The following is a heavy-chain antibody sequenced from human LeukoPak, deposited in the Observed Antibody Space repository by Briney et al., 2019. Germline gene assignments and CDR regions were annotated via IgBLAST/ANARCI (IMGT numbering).Heavy chain of an antibody. V-gene: IGHV3-30*18. CDR1: GFTFSGYG. D-gene: IGHD2-15*01. CDR2: ISYDGSNQ. Sequence: PGGSLRLSCAASGFTFSGYGMHWVRQTPGKGLEWVAVISYDGSNQYYADSVKGRFTISRDNSKNTMYLQMNGLRAEDTAMYYCAKDGGGLTYYFDQWGQGTLVTVSS. J-gene: IGHJ4*02. CDR3: AKDGGGLTYYFDQ.